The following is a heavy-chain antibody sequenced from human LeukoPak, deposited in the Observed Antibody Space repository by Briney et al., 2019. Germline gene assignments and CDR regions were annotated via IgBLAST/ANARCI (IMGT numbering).Heavy chain of an antibody. CDR3: ARAAQVTGRPNLGGHFDY. CDR1: GYTFTGYY. Sequence: ASVKVSCKASGYTFTGYYMHWVRQAPGQGLEWMGWINPNSGSTNYAQKSQGRVTMTRDTSISTAYMELSRLRSDDTAVYYCARAAQVTGRPNLGGHFDYWGQGTLVTVSS. J-gene: IGHJ4*02. CDR2: INPNSGST. D-gene: IGHD6-6*01. V-gene: IGHV1-2*02.